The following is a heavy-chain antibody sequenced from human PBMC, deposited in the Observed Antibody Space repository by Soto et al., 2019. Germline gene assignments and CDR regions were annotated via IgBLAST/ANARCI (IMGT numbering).Heavy chain of an antibody. V-gene: IGHV3-48*03. D-gene: IGHD1-1*01. CDR1: GFSLSNYA. J-gene: IGHJ6*02. Sequence: GFLRLSGAASGFSLSNYAMTWVRQAPGKGLEWVSYISGSGSTIYYADSVKGRFTISRDNAKNSLYLQMNSLRAEDTAVYYCARATTEPDPYYYYGMDVWGQGTPVTVSS. CDR2: ISGSGSTI. CDR3: ARATTEPDPYYYYGMDV.